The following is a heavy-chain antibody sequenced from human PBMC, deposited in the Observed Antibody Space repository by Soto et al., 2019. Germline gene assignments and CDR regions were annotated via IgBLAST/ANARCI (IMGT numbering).Heavy chain of an antibody. Sequence: EVQLVESGGGLVKPGGSLRLSCAPSGFAFSSYSMNWVRQAPGKGLEWVSFISSISSSIYYADSVKGRFIISRDNAKNSLYLQMNSLRAEDTAVYYCARDSREQLVRRGFYYYYMDVWGKGTTVTVSS. J-gene: IGHJ6*03. D-gene: IGHD6-6*01. CDR2: ISSISSSI. CDR1: GFAFSSYS. V-gene: IGHV3-21*01. CDR3: ARDSREQLVRRGFYYYYMDV.